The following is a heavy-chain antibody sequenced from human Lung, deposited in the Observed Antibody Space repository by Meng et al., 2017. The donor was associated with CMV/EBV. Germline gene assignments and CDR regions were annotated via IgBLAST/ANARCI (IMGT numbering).Heavy chain of an antibody. CDR1: CGSISTYY. V-gene: IGHV4-59*08. D-gene: IGHD3-16*02. CDR3: ARHQNGGTYPLDY. J-gene: IGHJ4*02. Sequence: QRPASGPGLATTSESLSLTCAGSCGSISTYYWRWIQQPPGKGLGWIGNNYYSGSTNYNPSLASRVTISVDSSKNQFSLKLSSVTAADTAVYYCARHQNGGTYPLDYWGQGTLVTVSS. CDR2: NYYSGST.